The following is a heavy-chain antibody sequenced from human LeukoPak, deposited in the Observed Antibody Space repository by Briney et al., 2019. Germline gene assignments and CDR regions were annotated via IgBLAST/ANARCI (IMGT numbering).Heavy chain of an antibody. CDR1: GFTFTNSA. J-gene: IGHJ4*02. D-gene: IGHD3-9*01. CDR3: ARESAYYDILTGYYLFDY. Sequence: PGGSLRLSCAASGFTFTNSAMSWVRQAPGKGLEWVSAVSGSGDTTYYADSVKGRFTISRDNAKNSLYLQMNSLRAEDTAVYYCARESAYYDILTGYYLFDYWGQGTLVTVSS. V-gene: IGHV3-23*01. CDR2: VSGSGDTT.